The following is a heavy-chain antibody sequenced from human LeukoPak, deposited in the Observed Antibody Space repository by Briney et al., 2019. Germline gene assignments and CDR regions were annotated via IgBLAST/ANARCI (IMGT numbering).Heavy chain of an antibody. CDR1: RFTFSNYA. V-gene: IGHV3-23*01. CDR2: ISGPGGST. D-gene: IGHD2-2*01. Sequence: GGSLRLSCVGSRFTFSNYAMTWVRQAPGKGLEWVSAISGPGGSTYYADSVKGRFTISRDNAKNTLYLQMNSLRAEGTAVYYCARRVVVPAAPYYFDYWGQGTLVTVSS. CDR3: ARRVVVPAAPYYFDY. J-gene: IGHJ4*02.